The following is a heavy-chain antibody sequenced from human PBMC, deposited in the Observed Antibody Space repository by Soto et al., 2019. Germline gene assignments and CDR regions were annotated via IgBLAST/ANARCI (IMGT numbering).Heavy chain of an antibody. J-gene: IGHJ3*02. CDR1: GFTVSSNY. Sequence: GGSLRLSCAASGFTVSSNYMSWVRQAPGKGLEWVSVIYSGGSTYYADSVKGRFTISRDNSKNTLYLQMNSLRAEDTAVYYCASEYSSSPGAFDIWGQGTMVTVSS. D-gene: IGHD6-6*01. V-gene: IGHV3-53*01. CDR2: IYSGGST. CDR3: ASEYSSSPGAFDI.